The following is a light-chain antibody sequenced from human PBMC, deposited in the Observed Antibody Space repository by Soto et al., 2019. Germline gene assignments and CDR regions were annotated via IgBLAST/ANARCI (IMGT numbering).Light chain of an antibody. Sequence: DIHVTQSPASLSASVGDRVTITCRTSQGINTYLNWYQQKSGEAPRLLIAASDLESGVPARFSGSGSGTDFTLTISGLRPEDFATYYCQQAYITPYTFGQGTKLEI. CDR2: AAS. V-gene: IGKV1-39*01. CDR3: QQAYITPYT. J-gene: IGKJ2*01. CDR1: QGINTY.